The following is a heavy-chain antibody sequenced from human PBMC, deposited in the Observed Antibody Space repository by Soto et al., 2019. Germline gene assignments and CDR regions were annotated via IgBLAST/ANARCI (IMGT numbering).Heavy chain of an antibody. CDR3: ARRGSSSYFDY. Sequence: EVQLLESGGGLVQPGGSLRLSCAASGFTFSSYAMRWVRQAPGKGLEWVSAISGSGGSTYNADSVKGRFTISRDNSKNTLYLQMNSLRAEDTAVYYRARRGSSSYFDYWGQGTLVTVSS. V-gene: IGHV3-23*01. D-gene: IGHD6-13*01. CDR1: GFTFSSYA. CDR2: ISGSGGST. J-gene: IGHJ4*02.